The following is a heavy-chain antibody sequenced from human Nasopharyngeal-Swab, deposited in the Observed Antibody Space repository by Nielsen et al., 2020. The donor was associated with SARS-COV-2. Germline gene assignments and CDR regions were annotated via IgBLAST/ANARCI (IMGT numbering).Heavy chain of an antibody. D-gene: IGHD3-22*01. CDR1: GFSLSTSGVG. CDR3: ALCRTMKLDS. Sequence: SGPTLVKPTQTLTLTCTFSGFSLSTSGVGVGWIRQPPGQALEWLALIYWDDDKRYNPSLKTRLTITNGTAENQVVLTMTNVDPVDTATYYCALCRTMKLDSWGQGTLVTVSS. V-gene: IGHV2-5*02. J-gene: IGHJ4*02. CDR2: IYWDDDK.